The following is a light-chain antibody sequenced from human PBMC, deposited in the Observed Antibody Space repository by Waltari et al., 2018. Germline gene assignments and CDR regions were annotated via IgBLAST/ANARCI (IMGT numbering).Light chain of an antibody. CDR2: AAS. CDR3: QQYYSYPLT. Sequence: AIRMTHSPSSFSASTGDRVTITCRASQGISSYLAWYQQKPGKAPKLLIYAASTLQSGVPSRFSGSGSGTDFTLTISCLQSEDFATYYCQQYYSYPLTFGPGTKVDIK. J-gene: IGKJ3*01. V-gene: IGKV1-8*01. CDR1: QGISSY.